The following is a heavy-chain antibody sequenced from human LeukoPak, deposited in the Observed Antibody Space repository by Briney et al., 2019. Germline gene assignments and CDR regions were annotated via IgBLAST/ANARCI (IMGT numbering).Heavy chain of an antibody. CDR1: GLTLSVNY. Sequence: GGSLRLSCAASGLTLSVNYMTWVRQSPGKGLEWLSNIYSDGNTYYSDSVNGRFSISRDDYKNTLYLEMNSPRAEDTALYYCARYTFRAVDIWGQGSMVTVSS. V-gene: IGHV3-53*01. J-gene: IGHJ3*02. CDR2: IYSDGNT. CDR3: ARYTFRAVDI. D-gene: IGHD2-2*02.